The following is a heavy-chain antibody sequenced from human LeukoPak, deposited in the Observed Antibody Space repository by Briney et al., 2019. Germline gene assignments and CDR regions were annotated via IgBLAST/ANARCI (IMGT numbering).Heavy chain of an antibody. D-gene: IGHD3-22*01. CDR2: INHSGST. CDR3: ARTTGGYYDSSGYSSFDY. J-gene: IGHJ4*02. Sequence: SETLSLTCAVYGGSFSGYYWSWIRQPPGKGLEWIGEINHSGSTNYNPSLKSRVTISVDTSKNQFSLKLSSVSAADTAVYYCARTTGGYYDSSGYSSFDYWGQGTPVTVSS. V-gene: IGHV4-34*01. CDR1: GGSFSGYY.